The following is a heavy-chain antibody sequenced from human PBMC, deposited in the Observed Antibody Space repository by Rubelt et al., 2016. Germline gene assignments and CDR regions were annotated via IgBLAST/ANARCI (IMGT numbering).Heavy chain of an antibody. D-gene: IGHD3-3*01. V-gene: IGHV3-15*01. J-gene: IGHJ6*03. CDR2: IKSKVDGGTS. CDR3: VRTPGSGYWVGLATYYMDV. Sequence: EWVGRIKSKVDGGTSDYAAPVTGRFTISRDDSTNTLYLQMNSLRVEDTAVYYCVRTPGSGYWVGLATYYMDVWGTGTTVTVSS.